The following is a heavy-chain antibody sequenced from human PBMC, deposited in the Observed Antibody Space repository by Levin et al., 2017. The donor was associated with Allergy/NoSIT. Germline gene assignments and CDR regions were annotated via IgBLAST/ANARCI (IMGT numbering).Heavy chain of an antibody. CDR1: GFTFSSYD. D-gene: IGHD1-20*01. V-gene: IGHV3-13*04. CDR2: IGTAGDT. Sequence: PGESLKISCAASGFTFSSYDMHWVRQATGKGLEWVSAIGTAGDTYYPGSVKGRFTISRENAKNSLYLQMNSLRAGDTAVYYCARSLTGTFDYWGQGTLVTVSS. J-gene: IGHJ4*02. CDR3: ARSLTGTFDY.